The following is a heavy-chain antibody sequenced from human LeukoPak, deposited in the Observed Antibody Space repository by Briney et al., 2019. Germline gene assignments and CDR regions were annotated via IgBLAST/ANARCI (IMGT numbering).Heavy chain of an antibody. CDR1: GGSISSGSFY. CDR2: IHYSVST. CDR3: ARRLATAGDC. D-gene: IGHD6-13*01. V-gene: IGHV4-39*01. Sequence: SETLSLTCTVSGGSISSGSFYWGWIRQPPGKGLEWIGSIHYSVSTYYNPSLKSRVTISVDTSKNQFSLKLSSVTAADTAVYYCARRLATAGDCWGQGTLVTVSS. J-gene: IGHJ4*02.